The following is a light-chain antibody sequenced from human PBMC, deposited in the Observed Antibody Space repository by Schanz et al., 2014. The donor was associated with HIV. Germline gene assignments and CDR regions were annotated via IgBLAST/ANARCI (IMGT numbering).Light chain of an antibody. Sequence: QSVLTQPASVSGSPGQSITISCTGTSNDVGGHNYVSWFQQHPGRAPKLLIFEVTNRPLGIPNRFSGSKSGNTASLTISGLQAEDEADYYCSSYTNINSWVFGGGTKLTVL. CDR2: EVT. V-gene: IGLV2-14*03. CDR3: SSYTNINSWV. J-gene: IGLJ3*02. CDR1: SNDVGGHNY.